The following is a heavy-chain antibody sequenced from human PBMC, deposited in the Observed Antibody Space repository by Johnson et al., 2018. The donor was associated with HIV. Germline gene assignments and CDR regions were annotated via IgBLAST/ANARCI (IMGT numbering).Heavy chain of an antibody. V-gene: IGHV3-30*18. CDR3: AKDGGARGSSWYEGVFDI. Sequence: QVQLVESGGGVVQPGRSLRLSCAASGFTFSSYGMHWVRQAPGKGLEWLAVISYDGSNKYYADSVKGRFPISRANSKNTLYLQINSLIAEDTAVHYCAKDGGARGSSWYEGVFDIWGQGTMVTVSS. D-gene: IGHD6-13*01. CDR2: ISYDGSNK. J-gene: IGHJ3*02. CDR1: GFTFSSYG.